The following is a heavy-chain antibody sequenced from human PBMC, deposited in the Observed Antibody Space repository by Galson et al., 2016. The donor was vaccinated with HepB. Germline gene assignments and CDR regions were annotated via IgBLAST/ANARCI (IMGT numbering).Heavy chain of an antibody. Sequence: SLRLSCAASGFTFSSYGMYWVRQAPGKGLERVTTIWYDGSNKYYADSVKGRFTISRDNSKNALYLQMNSLRAEDTAVYYCATDVRGGVSDIWGQGTMVTVSS. D-gene: IGHD3-16*01. CDR3: ATDVRGGVSDI. CDR1: GFTFSSYG. J-gene: IGHJ3*02. CDR2: IWYDGSNK. V-gene: IGHV3-33*07.